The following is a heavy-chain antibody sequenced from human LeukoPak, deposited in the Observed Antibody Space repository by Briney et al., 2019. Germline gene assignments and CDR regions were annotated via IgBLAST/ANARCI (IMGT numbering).Heavy chain of an antibody. J-gene: IGHJ4*02. CDR2: IRTSAGHI. CDR1: GFTFSSYG. Sequence: PGGSLRLSCAASGFTFSSYGMGWVRQAPGKGLEWVSTIRTSAGHIYYADSVKGRFTFSRDNSKNTVYLQMNSLRAEDTVVYYCAKYYYGSGSSPLNFDYWGQGTLVTVSS. CDR3: AKYYYGSGSSPLNFDY. V-gene: IGHV3-23*01. D-gene: IGHD3-10*01.